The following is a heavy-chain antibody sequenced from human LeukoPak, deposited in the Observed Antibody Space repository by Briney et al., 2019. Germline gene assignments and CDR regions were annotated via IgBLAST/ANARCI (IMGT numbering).Heavy chain of an antibody. CDR1: GYTFTSYA. J-gene: IGHJ4*02. V-gene: IGHV1-18*01. D-gene: IGHD3-22*01. Sequence: ASVKVSCKASGYTFTSYAMNWVRQAPGQGLEWMGWISAYNGNTNYAQKSQGRVTMTTDTSTSTAYMELRSLRSDDTAVYYCARGTIPTMYYYDSSGYPVPFGYWGQGTLVTVSS. CDR2: ISAYNGNT. CDR3: ARGTIPTMYYYDSSGYPVPFGY.